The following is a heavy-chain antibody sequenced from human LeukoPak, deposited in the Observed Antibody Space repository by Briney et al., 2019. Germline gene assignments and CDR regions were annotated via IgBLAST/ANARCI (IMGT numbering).Heavy chain of an antibody. CDR3: AREGYYGAFDI. J-gene: IGHJ3*02. D-gene: IGHD3-10*01. V-gene: IGHV3-48*02. Sequence: GGSLRLSCAASGFTFSDYSMNWVRQAPGKGLEWVSCIGANSAIYYADSVKGRFTISRDNAKNSLSLQMNSLRDDDTAVYYCAREGYYGAFDIWGQGTMVAVSS. CDR2: IGANSAI. CDR1: GFTFSDYS.